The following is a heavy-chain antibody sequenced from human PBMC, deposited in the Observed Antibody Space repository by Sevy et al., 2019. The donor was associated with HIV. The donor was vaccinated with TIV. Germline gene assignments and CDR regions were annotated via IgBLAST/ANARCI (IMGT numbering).Heavy chain of an antibody. D-gene: IGHD3-10*01. J-gene: IGHJ6*03. V-gene: IGHV1-69*06. Sequence: ASVKVSCKASGGTFSSYAISWVRQAPGQGLEWMGGIIPIFGTANYAQKFQGRVTITADKSTSTAYMELSSLRSGDTAVYYCASSITMVRGVIIKYYMDVWGKGTTVTVSS. CDR2: IIPIFGTA. CDR1: GGTFSSYA. CDR3: ASSITMVRGVIIKYYMDV.